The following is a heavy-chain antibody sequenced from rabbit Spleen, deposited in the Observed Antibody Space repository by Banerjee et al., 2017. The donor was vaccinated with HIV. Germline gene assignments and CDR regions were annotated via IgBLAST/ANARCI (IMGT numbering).Heavy chain of an antibody. CDR2: IFSTGAFT. D-gene: IGHD2-1*01. CDR1: GFSFSSSYY. V-gene: IGHV1S45*01. J-gene: IGHJ6*01. CDR3: ARGGYGYDDYGDLYYAAMDL. Sequence: QEQLVESGGGLVKPEGSLTLTCTASGFSFSSSYYIYWVRQAPGKGLEWIGCIFSTGAFTWYASWAKGRFTISKTSSTTVTLQMTSLTDADTATYFCARGGYGYDDYGDLYYAAMDLGGPGTLVTVS.